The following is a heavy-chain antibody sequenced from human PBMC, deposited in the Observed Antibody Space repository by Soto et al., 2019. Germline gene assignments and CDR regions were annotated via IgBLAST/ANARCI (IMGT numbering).Heavy chain of an antibody. V-gene: IGHV5-51*01. Sequence: EVQLVQSGAEVKKPGESLKISCKSSGYSFTSYWIGWVRQMPGKVLEWMGIIYPGDSDTRYSPSFQGQVTISADKSISTAYLQWSSLKASDTAMYYCARGGPLGARREDWFDPWGQGTLVTVSS. CDR2: IYPGDSDT. J-gene: IGHJ5*02. CDR1: GYSFTSYW. D-gene: IGHD1-26*01. CDR3: ARGGPLGARREDWFDP.